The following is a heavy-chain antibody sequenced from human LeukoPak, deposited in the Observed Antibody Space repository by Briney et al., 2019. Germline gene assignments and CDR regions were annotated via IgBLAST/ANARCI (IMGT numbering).Heavy chain of an antibody. D-gene: IGHD2-8*01. CDR1: GYTFTGYY. CDR3: ARVGMGYCTNGVCYGSGGRKRYDY. V-gene: IGHV1-2*02. J-gene: IGHJ4*02. Sequence: ASVKVSCKASGYTFTGYYMHWVRQAPGHGLEWMGWINPNSGGTHYAQKFQGRVNMTRDTSISTAYRELSRLRSDDTAVYYCARVGMGYCTNGVCYGSGGRKRYDYWGQGTLVTVSS. CDR2: INPNSGGT.